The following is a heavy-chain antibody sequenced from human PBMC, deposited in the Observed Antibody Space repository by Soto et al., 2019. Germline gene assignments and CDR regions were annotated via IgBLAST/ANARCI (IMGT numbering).Heavy chain of an antibody. CDR2: INHSGST. CDR1: GGSFSGYY. Sequence: SETLSLTCAVYGGSFSGYYWSWIRQPPGKGLEWIGEINHSGSTNYNPSLKSRVTISVDTSKNQFSLKLSSVTAADTAVYYCAGNYYGSGRLYYYYGMDVWGQGTTVTVSS. V-gene: IGHV4-34*01. D-gene: IGHD3-10*01. J-gene: IGHJ6*02. CDR3: AGNYYGSGRLYYYYGMDV.